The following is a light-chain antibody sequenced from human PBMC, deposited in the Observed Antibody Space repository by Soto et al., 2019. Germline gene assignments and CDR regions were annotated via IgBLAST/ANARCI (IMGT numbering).Light chain of an antibody. CDR1: SNDVGANNY. CDR3: TSYTRTSTLV. J-gene: IGLJ2*01. Sequence: QSALTQPASVSGSPGQSITISCTGTSNDVGANNYVSWYQHHPGKAPKSLIYEAANRPSGVSHRFSGSKSGNTASLTISGLQAEDEADYFCTSYTRTSTLVFGGGTKLTVL. V-gene: IGLV2-14*01. CDR2: EAA.